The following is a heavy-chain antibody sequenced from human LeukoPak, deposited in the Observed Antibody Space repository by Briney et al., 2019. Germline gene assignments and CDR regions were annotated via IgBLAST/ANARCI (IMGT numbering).Heavy chain of an antibody. Sequence: PGGSLRLSCAASGFTFSNAWMSWVRQAPGKGLEWVGRIKSKTEGGTTDYAAPVKGRFTISRDDSKNTLYLQMNSLKTEDTAVYYCTTDLRYFTYGMDVWGQGTTVTVSS. J-gene: IGHJ6*02. CDR3: TTDLRYFTYGMDV. D-gene: IGHD3-9*01. CDR2: IKSKTEGGTT. CDR1: GFTFSNAW. V-gene: IGHV3-15*01.